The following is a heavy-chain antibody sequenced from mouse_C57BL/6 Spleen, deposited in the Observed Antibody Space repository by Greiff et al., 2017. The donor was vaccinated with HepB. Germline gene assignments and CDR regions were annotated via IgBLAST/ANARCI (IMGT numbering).Heavy chain of an antibody. Sequence: VQLQQSGAELVRPGSSVKLSCKASGYTFTSYWMHWVKQRPIQGLEWIGNIDPSDSETHYNQKFKDKATLTVDKSSSTAYMQLSSLTSEDSAVYYCAREGDGYPPWFAYWGQGTLVTVSA. V-gene: IGHV1-52*01. J-gene: IGHJ3*01. CDR3: AREGDGYPPWFAY. CDR2: IDPSDSET. CDR1: GYTFTSYW. D-gene: IGHD2-3*01.